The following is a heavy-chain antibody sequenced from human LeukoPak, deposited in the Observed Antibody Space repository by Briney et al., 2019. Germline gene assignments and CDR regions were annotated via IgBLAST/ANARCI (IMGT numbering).Heavy chain of an antibody. CDR2: INHSGST. V-gene: IGHV4-34*01. CDR1: GGSFSGYY. Sequence: PSETLSLTCAVYGGSFSGYYWSWIRQPPGKGLEWIGEINHSGSTNYNPSLKSRVTISVDTSKNQFSLKLSSVTAADTAVYYCARTYYDILTGYYRMYYFDYWGQGTLVTVSS. CDR3: ARTYYDILTGYYRMYYFDY. D-gene: IGHD3-9*01. J-gene: IGHJ4*02.